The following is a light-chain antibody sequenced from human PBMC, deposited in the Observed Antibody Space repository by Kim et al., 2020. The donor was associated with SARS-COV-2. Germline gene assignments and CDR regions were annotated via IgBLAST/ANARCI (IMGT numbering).Light chain of an antibody. CDR3: SSYTSSNTWV. J-gene: IGLJ3*02. Sequence: QSALTQPASVSGSPGQSITISCTGTSSDVGGYNYVSWYQQHPGKAPKLMIYDVNKRPSGVSNRFSGSKSGNTASLTISGLQAEDEADYYCSSYTSSNTWVFGGGTQLTVL. V-gene: IGLV2-14*01. CDR1: SSDVGGYNY. CDR2: DVN.